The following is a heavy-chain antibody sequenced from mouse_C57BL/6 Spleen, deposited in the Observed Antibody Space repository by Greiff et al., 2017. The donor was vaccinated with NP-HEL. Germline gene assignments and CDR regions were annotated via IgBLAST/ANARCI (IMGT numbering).Heavy chain of an antibody. Sequence: EVKVVESGGGLVKPGGSLKLSCAASGFTFSSYTMSWVRQTPEKRLEWVATISGGGGNTYYPDSVKGRFTISRDNAKNTLYLQMSSLRSEDTALYYCARPDYDYYYFDYWGQGTTLTVSS. CDR1: GFTFSSYT. CDR2: ISGGGGNT. V-gene: IGHV5-9*01. D-gene: IGHD2-4*01. J-gene: IGHJ2*01. CDR3: ARPDYDYYYFDY.